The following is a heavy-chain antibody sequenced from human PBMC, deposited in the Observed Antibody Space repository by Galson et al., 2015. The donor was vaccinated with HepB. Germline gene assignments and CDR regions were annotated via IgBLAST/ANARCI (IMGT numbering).Heavy chain of an antibody. D-gene: IGHD1-26*01. CDR2: IYLGDSDT. J-gene: IGHJ3*02. CDR3: ASQSVGATLDVFGI. CDR1: RNKFINYW. Sequence: QSGAEVKKPGESLTISCTIFRNKFINYWIGWVRQTPGKGLDWMGIIYLGDSDTRYSPSFQGQVTTSADKSASTAYLQWSSLNASDTAIYYRASQSVGATLDVFGIWGQGALGTVSS. V-gene: IGHV5-51*03.